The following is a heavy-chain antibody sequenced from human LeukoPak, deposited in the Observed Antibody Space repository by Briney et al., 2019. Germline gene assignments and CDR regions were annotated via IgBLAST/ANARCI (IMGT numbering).Heavy chain of an antibody. CDR1: GFTFSSYS. D-gene: IGHD3-22*01. Sequence: GGSLRLSCAASGFTFSSYSMNWVRQAPGKGLEWVSCISSSSSTIYYADSVKGRFTNSRDNAKNSLSLQMNSLRDEDTAVYFCARETSDSSGYFPDYWGQGTLVTVSS. CDR2: ISSSSSTI. CDR3: ARETSDSSGYFPDY. J-gene: IGHJ4*02. V-gene: IGHV3-48*02.